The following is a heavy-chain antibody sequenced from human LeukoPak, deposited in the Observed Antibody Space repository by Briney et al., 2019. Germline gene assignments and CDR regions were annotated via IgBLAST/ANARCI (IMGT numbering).Heavy chain of an antibody. Sequence: HPGGSLRLSCVAFRFSLSSHAMHWVRQAPGKGLEWLAFIQDDERNIYYAGSVKGRFTISRDNSKNTVYLQMNSLRTEDKAVYYCAKDRGVAYYFDYWGQGTLVTVSS. J-gene: IGHJ4*02. D-gene: IGHD3-3*01. CDR3: AKDRGVAYYFDY. CDR2: IQDDERNI. V-gene: IGHV3-30*02. CDR1: RFSLSSHA.